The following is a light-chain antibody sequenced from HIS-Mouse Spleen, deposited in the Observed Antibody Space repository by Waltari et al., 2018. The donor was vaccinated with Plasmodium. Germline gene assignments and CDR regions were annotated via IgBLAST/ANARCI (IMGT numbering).Light chain of an antibody. CDR1: QGIRND. CDR3: LQDYNYPYT. J-gene: IGKJ2*01. CDR2: AAS. V-gene: IGKV1-6*01. Sequence: AIQMTKSPSSLSASVGDRVTITCRASQGIRNDLGWYQQKPGKAPKLLISAASSLQSGVPSRFSGSGSGTDFTLTISSLQPEDFATYYCLQDYNYPYTFGQGTKLEIK.